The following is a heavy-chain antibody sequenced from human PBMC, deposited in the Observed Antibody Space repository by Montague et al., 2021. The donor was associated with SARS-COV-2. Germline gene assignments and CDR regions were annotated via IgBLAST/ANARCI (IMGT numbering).Heavy chain of an antibody. J-gene: IGHJ5*02. V-gene: IGHV4-59*11. CDR1: GGSISSHY. Sequence: SETLSLTCAVSGGSISSHYWSFIRQPPGKGLEWIAYINYSGGTNYNPSLRSRVTIPVDTSKNHFSLQLRSVTPADTAVYFCARATSVRGAVNWFDPWGQGTLVTVSS. CDR2: INYSGGT. CDR3: ARATSVRGAVNWFDP. D-gene: IGHD3-10*01.